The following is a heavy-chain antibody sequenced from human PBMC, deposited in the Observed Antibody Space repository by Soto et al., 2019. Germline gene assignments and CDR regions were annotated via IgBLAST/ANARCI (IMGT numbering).Heavy chain of an antibody. J-gene: IGHJ5*02. D-gene: IGHD5-12*01. CDR3: ARDLYSGYDSPEGEDRNWFDP. Sequence: QVQLVQSGAEVKKPGASVKVSCKASGYTFTSYGISWVRQAPGQGLEWMGWISAYNGNTNYAQKLQGRLTMTTDTATSTAYMELRSLRSDGTAVYYCARDLYSGYDSPEGEDRNWFDPWGQGTLVTVSS. CDR2: ISAYNGNT. V-gene: IGHV1-18*04. CDR1: GYTFTSYG.